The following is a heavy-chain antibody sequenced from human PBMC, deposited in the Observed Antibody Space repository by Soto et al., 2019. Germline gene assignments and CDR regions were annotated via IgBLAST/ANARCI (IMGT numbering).Heavy chain of an antibody. CDR2: IYSSGST. J-gene: IGHJ6*02. CDR3: ARVKTVDYDGMGV. V-gene: IGHV4-4*07. Sequence: QVQLQESGPGLVKPSETLSLTCNVSGGSMSSYFWSWIRQPAGKGLEWIGRIYSSGSTNYNPSLKSRVTMSIGTSKNQFSLKLSSVTAADTAVYFCARVKTVDYDGMGVWGQGTTVTVSS. CDR1: GGSMSSYF.